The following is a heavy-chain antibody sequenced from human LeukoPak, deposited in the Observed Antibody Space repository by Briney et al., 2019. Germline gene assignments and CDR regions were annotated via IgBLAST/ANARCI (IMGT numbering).Heavy chain of an antibody. CDR1: GYSISSGYY. D-gene: IGHD6-13*01. V-gene: IGHV4-38-2*01. Sequence: PSETLSLTCSVSGYSISSGYYWGWIRQPPGKGLEWIGSIYHSGSTYYNPSLKSRVTISVDTSKNQFSLNLSSVTAADTAVYYCARLVRGAAAGFDPWGQGTLVTVSS. CDR2: IYHSGST. J-gene: IGHJ5*02. CDR3: ARLVRGAAAGFDP.